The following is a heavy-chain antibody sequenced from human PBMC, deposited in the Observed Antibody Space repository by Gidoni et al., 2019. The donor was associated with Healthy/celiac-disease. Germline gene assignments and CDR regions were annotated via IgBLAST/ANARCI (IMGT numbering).Heavy chain of an antibody. J-gene: IGHJ4*02. CDR3: ARDPRSGSYYLFGY. CDR1: VGTFSSYA. CDR2: IIPIFGTA. D-gene: IGHD1-26*01. V-gene: IGHV1-69*01. Sequence: QVQLVQSGAEVQKPGSSVKVSFQASVGTFSSYAISWVRQAPGQGLEWMGGIIPIFGTANDAQKVQGRGTSTADEATRTAYMELSSLRSEDTAVYYCARDPRSGSYYLFGYWGQGTLVTVSS.